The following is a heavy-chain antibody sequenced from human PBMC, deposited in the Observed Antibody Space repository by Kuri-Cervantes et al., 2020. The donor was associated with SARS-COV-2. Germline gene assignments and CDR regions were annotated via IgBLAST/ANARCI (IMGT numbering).Heavy chain of an antibody. CDR3: ARLRWLQGDFDY. J-gene: IGHJ4*02. CDR1: GGTFSSYA. CDR2: IIPIFGTA. Sequence: SVPVSCKASGGTFSSYAISWVRQAPGQGLEWMGGIIPIFGTANYAQKFQGRVTITADESTSTAYMELSRLRSDDTAVYYCARLRWLQGDFDYWGQGTLVTVSS. V-gene: IGHV1-69*13. D-gene: IGHD5-24*01.